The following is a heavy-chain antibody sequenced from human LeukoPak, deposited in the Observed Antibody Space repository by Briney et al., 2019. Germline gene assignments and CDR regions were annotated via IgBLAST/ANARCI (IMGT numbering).Heavy chain of an antibody. D-gene: IGHD3-22*01. CDR2: IWYDGSNK. J-gene: IGHJ5*02. V-gene: IGHV3-33*01. Sequence: GGSLRLSSAASGFTFSSYGMPWVRQTPGKGLEWVAVIWYDGSNKYYADSVKGRFTISRDNSKNTLYLQMNSLRAEDTAVYYCAREDYDSSGYLRNWFDPWGQGTLVTVSS. CDR1: GFTFSSYG. CDR3: AREDYDSSGYLRNWFDP.